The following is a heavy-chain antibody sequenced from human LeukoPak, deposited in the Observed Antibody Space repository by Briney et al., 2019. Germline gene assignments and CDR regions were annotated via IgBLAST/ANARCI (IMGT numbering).Heavy chain of an antibody. D-gene: IGHD5-18*01. CDR2: IRQDGSEK. V-gene: IGHV3-7*03. CDR3: ARGVGPAAMVTSFDY. Sequence: TGGSLRLSCAASGFPFTGYWMSWVRQAPGKGLEWVANIRQDGSEKYYVDSVKGRFTISRDNAKNSLYLQMNSLRAEDTALYYCARGVGPAAMVTSFDYWGQGTLVTVSS. CDR1: GFPFTGYW. J-gene: IGHJ4*02.